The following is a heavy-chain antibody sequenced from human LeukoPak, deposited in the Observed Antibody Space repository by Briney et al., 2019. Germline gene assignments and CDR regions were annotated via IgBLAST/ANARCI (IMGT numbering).Heavy chain of an antibody. Sequence: GASVKVSCKASGYTFTSYYMDWVRQAPGQGLEWMGIINPSGGSTSYAQKFQGRVTMTRDTSTSTVYMELSSLRCEETAVYYCAMERRLIDYYYGMDVWGQGTTVTVSS. J-gene: IGHJ6*02. CDR2: INPSGGST. V-gene: IGHV1-46*01. CDR1: GYTFTSYY. D-gene: IGHD1-1*01. CDR3: AMERRLIDYYYGMDV.